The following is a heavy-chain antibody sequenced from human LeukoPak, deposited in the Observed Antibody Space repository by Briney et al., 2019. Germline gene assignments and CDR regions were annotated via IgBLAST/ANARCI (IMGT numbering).Heavy chain of an antibody. V-gene: IGHV4-34*01. J-gene: IGHJ5*02. CDR3: ARVQSRLSWFDP. CDR1: GGSFSGYY. Sequence: PSETLSLTCAVYGGSFSGYYWSWIRQPPGKGLEWIGEINHNGSTNYNPSLKSRVTISVDTSKNQFSLKLRSVTAADTAVYYCARVQSRLSWFDPWGQGTLVTVSS. CDR2: INHNGST.